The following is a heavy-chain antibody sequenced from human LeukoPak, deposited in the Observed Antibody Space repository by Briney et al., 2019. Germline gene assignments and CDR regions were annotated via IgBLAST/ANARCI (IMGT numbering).Heavy chain of an antibody. J-gene: IGHJ4*02. V-gene: IGHV3-53*05. Sequence: GGSLRLSCAASGFTVSSNYMSWVRQAPGKGLEWVSVIYSGGSTYYADSVKGRFTISRDNSKNTLYLQMNSLRAEDTAVYYCAKDDDEVRDPYYFDYWGQGTLVTVSS. CDR2: IYSGGST. CDR3: AKDDDEVRDPYYFDY. CDR1: GFTVSSNY. D-gene: IGHD3-10*01.